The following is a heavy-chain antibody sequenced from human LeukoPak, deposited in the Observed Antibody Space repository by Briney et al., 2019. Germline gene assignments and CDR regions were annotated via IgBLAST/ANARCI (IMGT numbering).Heavy chain of an antibody. V-gene: IGHV3-33*06. CDR2: IWYDGSDK. J-gene: IGHJ6*02. CDR3: AKDIVVVPAAMGMCYLGYYYYGMDV. Sequence: GGSLRLSCSASGFTFRSYGMHWVRQAPGKGLEWVAVIWYDGSDKYYADSVKGRFTISRDNSKNTLYLQMNSLRAEDTAVYYCAKDIVVVPAAMGMCYLGYYYYGMDVWGQGTTVTVSS. D-gene: IGHD2-2*01. CDR1: GFTFRSYG.